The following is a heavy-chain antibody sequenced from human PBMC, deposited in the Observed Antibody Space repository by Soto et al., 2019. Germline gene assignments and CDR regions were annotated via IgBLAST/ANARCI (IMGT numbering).Heavy chain of an antibody. CDR2: IYYRGNT. V-gene: IGHV4-39*01. D-gene: IGHD3-22*01. Sequence: SETLSLTCTVSGGSIITSSHYWGWIRQPPGKGLEWIGNIYYRGNTHYNPSLKSRVTISVDTSKNQISLRLNSLTAADTAVYYCARSRITMLVVQGFCWFDPWGQGTPVTVSS. CDR3: ARSRITMLVVQGFCWFDP. J-gene: IGHJ5*02. CDR1: GGSIITSSHY.